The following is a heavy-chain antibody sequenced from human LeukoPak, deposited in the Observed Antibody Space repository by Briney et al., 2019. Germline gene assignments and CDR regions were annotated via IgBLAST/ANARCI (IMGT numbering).Heavy chain of an antibody. V-gene: IGHV4-34*01. CDR3: ASGSSWYASDY. D-gene: IGHD6-13*01. Sequence: SETLSLTCAVYGGSFSGYCWSWIRQPPGKGLEWIGEINHSGSTNYNPSLKSRVTISVDTSKNQFSLKLCSVTAADTAVYYCASGSSWYASDYWGQGTLVTVSS. J-gene: IGHJ4*02. CDR1: GGSFSGYC. CDR2: INHSGST.